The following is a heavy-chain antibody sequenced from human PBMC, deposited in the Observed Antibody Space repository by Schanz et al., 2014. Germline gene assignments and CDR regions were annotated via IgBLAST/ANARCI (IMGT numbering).Heavy chain of an antibody. V-gene: IGHV3-23*04. J-gene: IGHJ4*02. Sequence: EVLLVDSGGGLVQPGGSLRLSCGASGFTFSAHAMSWVCQAPGKGLEWVSAISGSGETTYYADSVKGRFTISRDNSKNALYLQMNSLRVEDTAVYYCARDPNSVNEIDYWGQGTLVTVSS. D-gene: IGHD5-12*01. CDR1: GFTFSAHA. CDR3: ARDPNSVNEIDY. CDR2: ISGSGETT.